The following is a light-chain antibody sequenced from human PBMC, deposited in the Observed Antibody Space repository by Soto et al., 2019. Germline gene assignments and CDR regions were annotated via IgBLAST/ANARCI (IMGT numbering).Light chain of an antibody. CDR3: SSYKSSNTPYV. J-gene: IGLJ1*01. CDR2: EVS. CDR1: SSDVGGYNF. V-gene: IGLV2-14*01. Sequence: QSALTQPASVSGSPGQSITISCTGTSSDVGGYNFVSWYQHHPGKAPKLMIYEVSHRPSGVSDRFSGSKSDNTASLTISGLQAEDEAHYYCSSYKSSNTPYVFGTGTKVTVL.